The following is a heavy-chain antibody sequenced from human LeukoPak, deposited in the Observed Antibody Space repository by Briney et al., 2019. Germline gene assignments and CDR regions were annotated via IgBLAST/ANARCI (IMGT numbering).Heavy chain of an antibody. D-gene: IGHD2-15*01. CDR2: IKQGGSQI. CDR1: GFTFSSYW. J-gene: IGHJ4*02. CDR3: ARDYQWSLDY. Sequence: GGSLRLSCAASGFTFSSYWMSWVRQAPGKGLEWVAFIKQGGSQIYYVDSVKGRSTISRDNDRSSLFLQMNSLRAEDTAVYYCARDYQWSLDYWGQGTLVTVSS. V-gene: IGHV3-7*04.